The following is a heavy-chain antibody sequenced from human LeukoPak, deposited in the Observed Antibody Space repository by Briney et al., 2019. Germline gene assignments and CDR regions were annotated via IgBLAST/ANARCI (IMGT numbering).Heavy chain of an antibody. CDR3: ARVINTKRWGLTLYYFDY. V-gene: IGHV4-59*01. J-gene: IGHJ4*02. D-gene: IGHD3-16*01. CDR2: IYYSGST. CDR1: GGSISSYF. Sequence: PSETLSLTCTVSGGSISSYFWSWIRQPPGKGLEWIGYIYYSGSTNYNPSLKSRVTISVDTSKNQFSLKLSSVTAADTAVYYCARVINTKRWGLTLYYFDYWGQGTLVTVSS.